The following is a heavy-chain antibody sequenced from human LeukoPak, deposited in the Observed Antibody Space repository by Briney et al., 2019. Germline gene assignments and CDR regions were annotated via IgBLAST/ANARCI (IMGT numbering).Heavy chain of an antibody. CDR2: INPSGGST. CDR3: ARDYYDSSGYSIGDY. V-gene: IGHV1-46*01. J-gene: IGHJ4*02. CDR1: GYTFTSYG. Sequence: GASVKVSCKASGYTFTSYGISWVRQAPGQGLEWMGIINPSGGSTSYAQKFQGRVTMTRDTSTSTVYMELSSLRSEDTAVYYCARDYYDSSGYSIGDYWGQGTLVTVSS. D-gene: IGHD3-22*01.